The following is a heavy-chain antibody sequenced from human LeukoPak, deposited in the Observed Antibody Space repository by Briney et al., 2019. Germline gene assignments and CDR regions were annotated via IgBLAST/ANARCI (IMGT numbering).Heavy chain of an antibody. V-gene: IGHV4-59*01. CDR2: FYHSGST. CDR1: GGSISSYS. J-gene: IGHJ4*02. D-gene: IGHD3-3*01. Sequence: KPSETLSLTCTVSGGSISSYSWSWIRQPPEKGLEWIGYFYHSGSTSYNSSLMGRATISIDTSKNQIFLKLSSVTAADTAVYYCAKKGGRFWSGQYLDDWGQGTLVIVSS. CDR3: AKKGGRFWSGQYLDD.